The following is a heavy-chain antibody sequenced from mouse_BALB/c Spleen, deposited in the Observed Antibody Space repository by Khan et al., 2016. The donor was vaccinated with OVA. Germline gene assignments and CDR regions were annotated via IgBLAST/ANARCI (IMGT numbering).Heavy chain of an antibody. CDR1: GDSITSGY. Sequence: EVQLVESGPSLVKPSQTLSLTCSVTGDSITSGYWCWIRKFPGNKLEYMGYILYSGSTYYNPSLTSRISITRHTSQNQYYLQLNSVTPEYTATYYCARSTYRYAFSYWGQGTLVTVSA. CDR3: ARSTYRYAFSY. J-gene: IGHJ3*01. D-gene: IGHD2-14*01. CDR2: ILYSGST. V-gene: IGHV3-8*02.